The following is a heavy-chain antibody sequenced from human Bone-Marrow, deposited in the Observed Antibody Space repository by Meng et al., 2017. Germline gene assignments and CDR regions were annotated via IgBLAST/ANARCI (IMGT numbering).Heavy chain of an antibody. CDR1: GGSFSGYY. CDR2: INHSGST. Sequence: VQLQQWGAGLLKPSETLSLTCAVYGGSFSGYYWSWIRQPPGKGLEWIGEINHSGSTNYNPSLKSRVTISVDTSKNQFSLKLSSVTAADTAVYYCARGTRPLLFQHWGQGTLVTVSS. D-gene: IGHD1-1*01. V-gene: IGHV4-34*01. CDR3: ARGTRPLLFQH. J-gene: IGHJ1*01.